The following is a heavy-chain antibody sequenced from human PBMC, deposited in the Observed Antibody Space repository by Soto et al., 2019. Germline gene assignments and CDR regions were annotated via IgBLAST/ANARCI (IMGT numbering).Heavy chain of an antibody. CDR1: GYRFTNYW. Sequence: GESLKISCEGSGYRFTNYWIGWVRQMPGKGLEWMGIIYPGDSETRYSPSFEGRVTISVDTSINTAYVQWSSLQASDTAIYYCARRVGSWELLLWGQGTLVTVSS. CDR2: IYPGDSET. CDR3: ARRVGSWELLL. V-gene: IGHV5-51*01. J-gene: IGHJ4*02. D-gene: IGHD1-26*01.